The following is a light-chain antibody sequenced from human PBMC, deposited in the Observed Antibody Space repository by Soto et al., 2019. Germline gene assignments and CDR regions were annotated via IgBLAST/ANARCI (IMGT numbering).Light chain of an antibody. J-gene: IGKJ5*01. CDR3: QQTFGKPLVT. CDR2: KAY. V-gene: IGKV1-5*03. Sequence: IQITQSPSTLSGSVGDRVTITCRASQSISSWLAWYQQKPGKAPKLMIYKAYSLESGVPSRFSGTGSGTDLTLTISSLQPEDFAIYYCQQTFGKPLVTFGQGTRLEIK. CDR1: QSISSW.